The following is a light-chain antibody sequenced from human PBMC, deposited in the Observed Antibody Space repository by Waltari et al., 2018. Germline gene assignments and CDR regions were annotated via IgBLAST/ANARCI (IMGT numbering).Light chain of an antibody. CDR2: WAS. Sequence: DIVMTQSPDSLAVSLGERATINCKSSQSVLHSSQNKNFLAWYQHKPRQPPKLLSYWASTPQSGVPDRFSGSGSGTDCTLTISGRQAEDVAVYYCQQYYTTPHTFGQGTKLEIK. J-gene: IGKJ2*01. CDR3: QQYYTTPHT. CDR1: QSVLHSSQNKNF. V-gene: IGKV4-1*01.